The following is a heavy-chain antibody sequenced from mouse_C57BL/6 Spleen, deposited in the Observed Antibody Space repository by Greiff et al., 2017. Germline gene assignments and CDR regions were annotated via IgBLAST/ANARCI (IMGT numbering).Heavy chain of an antibody. CDR3: TVSGYFDV. CDR2: ISSGSSTL. CDR1: GFTFSDYG. V-gene: IGHV5-17*01. Sequence: DVKLVESGGGLVKPGGSLKLSCAASGFTFSDYGMHWVRQAPEKGLEWVAYISSGSSTLYYADTVKGRFTSSRDNAKNTLFLQMTSLRSEDTAMYYCTVSGYFDVWGTGTTVTVSS. J-gene: IGHJ1*03. D-gene: IGHD1-1*01.